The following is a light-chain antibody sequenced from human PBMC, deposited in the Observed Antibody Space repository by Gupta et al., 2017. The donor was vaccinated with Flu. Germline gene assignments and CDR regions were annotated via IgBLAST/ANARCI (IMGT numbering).Light chain of an antibody. Sequence: QTTNITCSGDKLGLTPASWYQLKPGQSPVLVIYQNTKRPSEIPERFSASKSGTTATLTISGTQPMDEAAYYCQTWDTSTALYVFGTGTRVTVL. V-gene: IGLV3-1*01. CDR3: QTWDTSTALYV. J-gene: IGLJ1*01. CDR2: QNT. CDR1: KLGLTP.